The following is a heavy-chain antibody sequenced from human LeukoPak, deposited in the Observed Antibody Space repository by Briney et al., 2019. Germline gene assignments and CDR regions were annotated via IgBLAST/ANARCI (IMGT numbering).Heavy chain of an antibody. D-gene: IGHD5-24*01. CDR2: ISGSGIKT. Sequence: GGSLRLSCAAAGFTFSIDSISWVRQAPGKGLEWVSAISGSGIKTYYADSVKGRFTISRDNSKNTLYLQMSSLRAEDTALYYCAKVSEMSCRTWFGPSGPGTLVTVSS. CDR3: AKVSEMSCRTWFGP. J-gene: IGHJ5*02. V-gene: IGHV3-23*01. CDR1: GFTFSIDS.